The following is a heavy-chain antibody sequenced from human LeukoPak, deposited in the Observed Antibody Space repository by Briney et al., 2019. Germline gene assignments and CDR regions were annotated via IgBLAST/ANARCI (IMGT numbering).Heavy chain of an antibody. CDR3: ARDRGQSYFDY. Sequence: PGGSLRLSCATSGFTFRNYGMHWVRQAPGKGLEWVAIIYYDGSNQYYADSVKGRFTISRDNSKNTLYLQLNSLRAEDTAMYYCARDRGQSYFDYWGQGTLVTVSS. D-gene: IGHD3-10*01. CDR2: IYYDGSNQ. CDR1: GFTFRNYG. V-gene: IGHV3-33*01. J-gene: IGHJ4*02.